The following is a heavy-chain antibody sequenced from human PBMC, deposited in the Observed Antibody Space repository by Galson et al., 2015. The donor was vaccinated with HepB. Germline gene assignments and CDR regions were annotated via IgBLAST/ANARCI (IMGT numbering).Heavy chain of an antibody. V-gene: IGHV1-3*01. CDR2: INAGNGNT. D-gene: IGHD3-10*01. Sequence: SVKVSCKASGYTFTSYAMHWVRQAPGQRLEWMGWINAGNGNTKYSQKFQGRVTITRDTSASTAYMELSSLRSEDTAVYYCARAYYYGSGSRIPFDYWGQGTLVTVSS. CDR1: GYTFTSYA. J-gene: IGHJ4*02. CDR3: ARAYYYGSGSRIPFDY.